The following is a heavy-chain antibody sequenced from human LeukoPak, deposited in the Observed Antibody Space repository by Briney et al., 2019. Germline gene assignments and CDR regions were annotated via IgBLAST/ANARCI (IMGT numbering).Heavy chain of an antibody. CDR2: LNYIGST. CDR3: AAQTGYYNPFDN. V-gene: IGHV4-59*01. Sequence: SEGLSLTCAVSGGSIISYYRSWIRQPPGKGLGWVGYLNYIGSTNYNPSLTSRVTISVDTSKNQFSLKLSSVTAADTAVYYCAAQTGYYNPFDNWGQGTLVTVSS. CDR1: GGSIISYY. D-gene: IGHD3-9*01. J-gene: IGHJ4*02.